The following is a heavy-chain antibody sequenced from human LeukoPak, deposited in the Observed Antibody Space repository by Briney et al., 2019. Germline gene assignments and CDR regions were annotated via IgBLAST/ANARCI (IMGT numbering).Heavy chain of an antibody. Sequence: ASVKVSCTASGYTFTSYDLYWVRQATGQGLEWMGWMNPNSGNTGYAQKFQGRVTMTRNTSISTAYMELSSLRSEDTAVYYCARVGATGLNYYYYMDVWGKGTTVTISS. D-gene: IGHD1-26*01. CDR3: ARVGATGLNYYYYMDV. CDR2: MNPNSGNT. CDR1: GYTFTSYD. V-gene: IGHV1-8*01. J-gene: IGHJ6*03.